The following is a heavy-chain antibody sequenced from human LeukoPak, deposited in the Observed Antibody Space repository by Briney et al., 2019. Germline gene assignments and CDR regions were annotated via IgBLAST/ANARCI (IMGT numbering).Heavy chain of an antibody. J-gene: IGHJ3*02. CDR3: ARQSWIQLANHAFDI. D-gene: IGHD5-18*01. CDR2: IYHSGST. V-gene: IGHV4-38-2*02. Sequence: SETLSLTCTVSGYSISSGYYWGWIRQPPGKGLEWIGSIYHSGSTYYNPSLKSRVTISVDTSKNQFSLKLSSVTAADTAVYYCARQSWIQLANHAFDIWGQGTMVTVSS. CDR1: GYSISSGYY.